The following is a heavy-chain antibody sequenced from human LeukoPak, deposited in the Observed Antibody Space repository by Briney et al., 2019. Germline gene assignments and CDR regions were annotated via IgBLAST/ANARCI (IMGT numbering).Heavy chain of an antibody. J-gene: IGHJ4*02. CDR2: ISSSGSTI. CDR1: GFTFSDYY. V-gene: IGHV3-11*01. Sequence: PGGSLRLSCAASGFTFSDYYMSWIRQASGKGLEWVSYISSSGSTIYYADSVKGRFTISRDNAKNSLYLQMNSLRAEDTAVYYCARDPRSPYYYDSSGYYLFDYWGQGTLVTVSS. CDR3: ARDPRSPYYYDSSGYYLFDY. D-gene: IGHD3-22*01.